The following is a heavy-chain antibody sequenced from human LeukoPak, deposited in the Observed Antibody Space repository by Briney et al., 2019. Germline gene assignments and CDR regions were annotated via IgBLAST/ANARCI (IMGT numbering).Heavy chain of an antibody. V-gene: IGHV3-21*01. D-gene: IGHD6-13*01. Sequence: PGGSLRLSCATSGFTFRNHGMHWVRQAPGKGLEWVSSISSSSSYIYYADSVKGRFTISRDNAKNSLYLQMNSLRAEDTAVYYCARSLAAEDYFDYWGQGTLVTVSS. CDR1: GFTFRNHG. CDR2: ISSSSSYI. CDR3: ARSLAAEDYFDY. J-gene: IGHJ4*02.